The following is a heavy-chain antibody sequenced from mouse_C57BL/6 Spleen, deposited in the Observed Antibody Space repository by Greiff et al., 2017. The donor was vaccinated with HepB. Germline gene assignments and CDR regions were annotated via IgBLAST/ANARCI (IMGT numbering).Heavy chain of an antibody. D-gene: IGHD3-2*02. V-gene: IGHV5-4*01. CDR3: ARDTGYVAMDY. Sequence: EVKLVESGGGLVKPGGSLKLSCAASGFTFSSYAMSWVRQTPEKRLEWVATISDGGSYTYYPDNVKGRFTSSRDNAKNNLYLQMSHLKSEDTAMYYCARDTGYVAMDYWGQGTSVTVSS. CDR2: ISDGGSYT. CDR1: GFTFSSYA. J-gene: IGHJ4*01.